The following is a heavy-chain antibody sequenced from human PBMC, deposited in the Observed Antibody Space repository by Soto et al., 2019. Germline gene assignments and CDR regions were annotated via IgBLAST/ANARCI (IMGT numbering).Heavy chain of an antibody. V-gene: IGHV4-31*03. CDR3: ARGQYYYDSSGYRTGWFDP. Sequence: SETLSLTCTVSGGSISSGGYYWSWIRQHPGKGLEWIGYIYYSGSTYYNPSLKSRVTISVDTSKNQFSLKLSSVTAADTAVYYCARGQYYYDSSGYRTGWFDPWGQGTLVTVPS. CDR2: IYYSGST. CDR1: GGSISSGGYY. J-gene: IGHJ5*02. D-gene: IGHD3-22*01.